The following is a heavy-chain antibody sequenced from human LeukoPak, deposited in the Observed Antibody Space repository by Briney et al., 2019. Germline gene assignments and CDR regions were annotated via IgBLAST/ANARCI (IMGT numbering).Heavy chain of an antibody. V-gene: IGHV3-7*01. CDR3: ASQKVGATDY. J-gene: IGHJ4*02. CDR1: GFTFSTYW. D-gene: IGHD1-26*01. CDR2: IKQDGSEK. Sequence: GGSLRLSCAASGFTFSTYWMSWVRQAPGKGLDCVANIKQDGSEKYYVDSVKGRFTISRDNAKNSLYLQMNNLRAEDTAVYYCASQKVGATDYWGQGTLVTVSS.